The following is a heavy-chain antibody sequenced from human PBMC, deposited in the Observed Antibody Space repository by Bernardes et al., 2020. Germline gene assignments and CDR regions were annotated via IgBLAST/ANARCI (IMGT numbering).Heavy chain of an antibody. J-gene: IGHJ3*02. CDR1: GFTFSSYS. V-gene: IGHV3-21*01. CDR3: ARDPARYSYGPTRKDAFDI. Sequence: GGSLRLSCVASGFTFSSYSMNWVRQAPGEGLEWVSSISSSSSYIYYADSVKGRFTISRDNAKNSLYLQMNSLRAEDTAVYYCARDPARYSYGPTRKDAFDIWGQGTMVTVSS. CDR2: ISSSSSYI. D-gene: IGHD5-18*01.